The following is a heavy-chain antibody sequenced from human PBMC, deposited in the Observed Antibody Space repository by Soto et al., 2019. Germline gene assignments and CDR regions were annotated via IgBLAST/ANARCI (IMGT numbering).Heavy chain of an antibody. J-gene: IGHJ6*02. CDR3: AGALENPYFYYGLNV. Sequence: PGGSLGLSWAASGFSFSSYGMEWVRLGPGKGLEWVAATTYDGGIKHYVDSVKGRFTISRDNSKNTLYLQMNSLRVEDTATYYCAGALENPYFYYGLNVWGQGNTVTVSS. D-gene: IGHD1-1*01. CDR1: GFSFSSYG. V-gene: IGHV3-30*03. CDR2: TTYDGGIK.